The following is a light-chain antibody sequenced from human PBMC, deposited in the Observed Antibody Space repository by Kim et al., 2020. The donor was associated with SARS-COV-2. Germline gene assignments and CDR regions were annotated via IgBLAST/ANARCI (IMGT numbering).Light chain of an antibody. Sequence: PASVGYRVTITCRASQSINMRLAWYQHKPGKAPKLLIQKASDLESGVPSRFSGSGSGTEFTLTISSLQPDDFGTYYCQQYNRFWTFGQGTKVDIK. CDR2: KAS. V-gene: IGKV1-5*03. J-gene: IGKJ1*01. CDR3: QQYNRFWT. CDR1: QSINMR.